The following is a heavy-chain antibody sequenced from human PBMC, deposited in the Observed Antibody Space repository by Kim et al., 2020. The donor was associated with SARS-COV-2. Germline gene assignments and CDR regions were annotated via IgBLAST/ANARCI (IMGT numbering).Heavy chain of an antibody. V-gene: IGHV3-48*02. Sequence: YADSVEGRFTLSRDNAKNTLYLQMDYLREEDTALYYCAGRGGYYGASFDPWGQGTLVTVSS. CDR3: AGRGGYYGASFDP. D-gene: IGHD3-3*01. J-gene: IGHJ5*02.